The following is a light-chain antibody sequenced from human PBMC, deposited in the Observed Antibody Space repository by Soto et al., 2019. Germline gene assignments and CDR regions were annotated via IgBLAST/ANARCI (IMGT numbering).Light chain of an antibody. CDR1: QSVSGW. CDR3: QQYESYSPWT. V-gene: IGKV1-5*01. CDR2: AAS. J-gene: IGKJ1*01. Sequence: DIQMSQSPSTLSASVGDTFTVTCRASQSVSGWLAWYQQKPGEAPKLLIYAASSLQSGVPSSFSGSGSRTDFTLTISSLQPDDFATYYCQQYESYSPWTFGQGTKVDIK.